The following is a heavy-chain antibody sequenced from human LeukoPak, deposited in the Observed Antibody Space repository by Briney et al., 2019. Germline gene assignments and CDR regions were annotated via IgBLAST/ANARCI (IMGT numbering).Heavy chain of an antibody. J-gene: IGHJ4*02. V-gene: IGHV3-30*04. CDR2: TSSDGDIK. CDR3: ARAMDTAMGPYFDY. CDR1: GFTFSGYS. D-gene: IGHD5-18*01. Sequence: QSGGSLRLSCAASGFTFSGYSMHWVRQAPGKGLNWVAPTSSDGDIKYYADSVKGRFIISRGNSKNTLYLQMNSLAPEDTAVYYCARAMDTAMGPYFDYWGQGTLVTVSS.